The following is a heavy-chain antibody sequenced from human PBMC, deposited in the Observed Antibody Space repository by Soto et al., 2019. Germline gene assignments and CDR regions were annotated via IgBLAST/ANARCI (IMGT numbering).Heavy chain of an antibody. CDR2: ISGSGGST. D-gene: IGHD3-22*01. V-gene: IGHV3-23*01. CDR3: AKIRLYDSSGYYFVGNQGYFDY. CDR1: GFTFSSYA. Sequence: EVQLLESGGGLVQPGGSLRLSCAASGFTFSSYAMSWVRQAPGKGLEWVSAISGSGGSTYYADSVKGRFTTSRDNSKNTLYLQMNSLRAEDTAVYYCAKIRLYDSSGYYFVGNQGYFDYWGQGTLVTVSS. J-gene: IGHJ4*02.